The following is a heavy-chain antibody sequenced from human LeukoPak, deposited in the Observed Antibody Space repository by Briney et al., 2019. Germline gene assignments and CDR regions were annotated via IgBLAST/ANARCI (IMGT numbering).Heavy chain of an antibody. V-gene: IGHV4-39*01. CDR1: GVSISNTGYY. CDR2: IFYSGSA. Sequence: SETLSLTCTVSGVSISNTGYYWGWVRQPPGKGLEWIGTIFYSGSAYYTPSLRSRVSMSLDTSKNQFSLNLNSVTAADTALYFGGVFYGPVTYTYFDSGGKGPLVPVPS. J-gene: IGHJ4*02. D-gene: IGHD2/OR15-2a*01. CDR3: GVFYGPVTYTYFDS.